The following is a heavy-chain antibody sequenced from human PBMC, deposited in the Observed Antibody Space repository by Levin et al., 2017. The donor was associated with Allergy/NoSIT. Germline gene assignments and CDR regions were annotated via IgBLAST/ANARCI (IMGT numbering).Heavy chain of an antibody. Sequence: SETLSLTCAVSGYSISSGYYWGWIRQPPGKGLEWIGSIYHSGSTYYNPSLKSRVTISVDTSKNQFSLKLSSVTAADTAVYYCARGAPILEWLPRVYFDYWGQGTLVTVSS. CDR3: ARGAPILEWLPRVYFDY. D-gene: IGHD3-3*01. J-gene: IGHJ4*02. CDR1: GYSISSGYY. V-gene: IGHV4-38-2*01. CDR2: IYHSGST.